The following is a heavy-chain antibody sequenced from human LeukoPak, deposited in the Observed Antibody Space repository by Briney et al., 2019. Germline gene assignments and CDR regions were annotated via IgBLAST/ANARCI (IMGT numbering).Heavy chain of an antibody. D-gene: IGHD6-13*01. CDR2: ISSSGSTI. CDR3: ARREYSSSFDY. J-gene: IGHJ4*02. CDR1: GFTFSDYY. V-gene: IGHV3-11*01. Sequence: GGSLRLSCAASGFTFSDYYMSWIRQAPGKGLEWVSYISSSGSTIYYADSVKGRFTISRDNAKNSLYLQMNSLRAEDTALYYCARREYSSSFDYWGQGTLVTVSS.